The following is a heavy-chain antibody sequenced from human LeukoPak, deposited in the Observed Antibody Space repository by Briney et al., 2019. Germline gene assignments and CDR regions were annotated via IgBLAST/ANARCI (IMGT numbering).Heavy chain of an antibody. CDR3: ARGQKLRYFDWSPGWSDP. J-gene: IGHJ5*02. CDR2: INHGGST. V-gene: IGHV4-34*01. CDR1: GGSFSGYY. Sequence: KPSETLSLTCAVYGGSFSGYYWSWIRQPPGGGGEGIGEINHGGSTNYNPSLKSRVTTSVDTSKNQFSLKLSSVTAADTAVYSCARGQKLRYFDWSPGWSDPWGQGTLVTVSS. D-gene: IGHD3-9*01.